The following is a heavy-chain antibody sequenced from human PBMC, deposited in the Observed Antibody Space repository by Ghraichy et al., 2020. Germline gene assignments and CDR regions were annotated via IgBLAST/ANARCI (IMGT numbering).Heavy chain of an antibody. D-gene: IGHD3-16*01. V-gene: IGHV5-51*01. J-gene: IGHJ6*03. CDR1: GYSFTSYW. CDR3: ARQASTATHGLGYYYYMDV. CDR2: IYPGDSDT. Sequence: GESLNISCKGSGYSFTSYWIGWVRQMPGKGLEWMGIIYPGDSDTRYSPSFQGQVTISADKSISTAYLQWSSLKASDTAMYYCARQASTATHGLGYYYYMDVWGKGTTVTVSS.